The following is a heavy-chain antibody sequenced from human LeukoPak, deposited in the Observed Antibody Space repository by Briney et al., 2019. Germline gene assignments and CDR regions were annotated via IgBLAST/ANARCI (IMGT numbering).Heavy chain of an antibody. D-gene: IGHD4-17*01. V-gene: IGHV3-30*03. Sequence: GGSLRLSCAASGFTFSTYRMHWVRQAPGRGLEWVALISYDGSNKYYGESVKGRFTISRDNSKNTLYLQMNSLRADDTAVYYCARDSYGDYYFDYWGQGTLVTVSS. J-gene: IGHJ4*02. CDR1: GFTFSTYR. CDR3: ARDSYGDYYFDY. CDR2: ISYDGSNK.